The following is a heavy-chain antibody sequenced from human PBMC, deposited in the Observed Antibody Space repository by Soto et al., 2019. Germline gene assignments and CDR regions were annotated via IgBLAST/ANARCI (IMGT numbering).Heavy chain of an antibody. Sequence: QVQLVESGGGVVQPGRSLRLSCAASGFTFSSYAMHWVRQAPGKGLEWVAVISYDGSNKYYADSVKGRFTISRDNSKNSLYLQMNSLRAEDTAVYYCARYYDYGSGGVDIYYYYGIDVWVQGTTVTVSS. CDR1: GFTFSSYA. D-gene: IGHD3-10*01. J-gene: IGHJ6*02. V-gene: IGHV3-30-3*01. CDR3: ARYYDYGSGGVDIYYYYGIDV. CDR2: ISYDGSNK.